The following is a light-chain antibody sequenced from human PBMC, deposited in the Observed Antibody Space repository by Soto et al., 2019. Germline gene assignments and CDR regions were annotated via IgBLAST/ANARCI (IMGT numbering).Light chain of an antibody. V-gene: IGKV1-27*01. CDR1: QDISSY. J-gene: IGKJ4*01. CDR2: AAS. CDR3: QKYNSAPSLT. Sequence: DIQMTQSPSSLSASVGDRVTITCRASQDISSYLAWYQQKPGKVPMLLIYAASTLQSGVPSRFSSSGSGTDFTLTISSLQPEDVATYYCQKYNSAPSLTFGGGTKVEIK.